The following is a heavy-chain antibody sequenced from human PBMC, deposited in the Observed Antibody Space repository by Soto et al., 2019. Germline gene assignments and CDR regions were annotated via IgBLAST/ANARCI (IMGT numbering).Heavy chain of an antibody. CDR3: ATDLPGELLPTCFDP. V-gene: IGHV3-23*01. J-gene: IGHJ5*02. D-gene: IGHD1-7*01. CDR1: GFTFSNYA. Sequence: EVQLLESGGGLVQPGGSLRLSCAASGFTFSNYAMNWVRQAPGKGLEWVSSIPGTGVSTYYADSVRGRFTISRDNSKNTLYLQMNSLKVEDTAVYYCATDLPGELLPTCFDPWGQGTLVTVSS. CDR2: IPGTGVST.